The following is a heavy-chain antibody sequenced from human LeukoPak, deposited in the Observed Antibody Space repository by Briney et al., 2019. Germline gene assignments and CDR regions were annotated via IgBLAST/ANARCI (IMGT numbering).Heavy chain of an antibody. CDR2: IYSGGST. V-gene: IGHV3-66*02. Sequence: GGSLRLSCAASGFTVSSNYMSWVRQAPGKGQEWVSVIYSGGSTYYADSVKGRFTISRDNSKNTLYLQMNSLRAEDTAVYYCAISPTTVVSYYLDYWGQGTLVTISS. CDR1: GFTVSSNY. D-gene: IGHD4-23*01. CDR3: AISPTTVVSYYLDY. J-gene: IGHJ4*02.